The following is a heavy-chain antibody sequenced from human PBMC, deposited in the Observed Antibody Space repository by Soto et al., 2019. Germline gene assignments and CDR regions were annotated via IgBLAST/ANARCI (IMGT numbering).Heavy chain of an antibody. CDR1: GGSVSSGIYY. J-gene: IGHJ4*02. CDR2: IYYSGST. D-gene: IGHD3-22*01. CDR3: ARTQIVVNDY. Sequence: SETLSLTCTVSGGSVSSGIYYWSWIRQPPGKGLEWIGYIYYSGSTNYNPSLKSRVTISVDTSKNQFSLKLSSVTAADTAVYYCARTQIVVNDYWGQGTLVTVSS. V-gene: IGHV4-61*01.